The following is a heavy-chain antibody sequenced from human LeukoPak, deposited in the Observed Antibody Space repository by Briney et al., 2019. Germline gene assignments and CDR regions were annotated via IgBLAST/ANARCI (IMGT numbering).Heavy chain of an antibody. Sequence: GGSLTLSCAASGFTFNIYAMNWVRQAPGKGLEWVSFVSGGGGTTYYPDFEKGRITIDRDNSNNTLNLQRNSLRDEDTVVYYGAKVASSGSDFDYWGQGTLVTVSS. CDR3: AKVASSGSDFDY. D-gene: IGHD1-26*01. CDR1: GFTFNIYA. V-gene: IGHV3-23*01. CDR2: VSGGGGTT. J-gene: IGHJ4*02.